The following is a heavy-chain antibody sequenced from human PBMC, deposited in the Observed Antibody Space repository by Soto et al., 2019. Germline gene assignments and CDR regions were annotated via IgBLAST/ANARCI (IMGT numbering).Heavy chain of an antibody. V-gene: IGHV3-7*03. Sequence: EVQLVESGGGLVQPGGSLRLSCAASGFTFSSYWMSWVRQAPGKGLEWVANIKQDGSEKYYVDSVKGRFTISRDNAKNSLYLQMNSLKTDDTAVYYCTRGAGEQQKLGGYNYGLDVWGLGTTVTVSS. J-gene: IGHJ6*02. CDR1: GFTFSSYW. CDR2: IKQDGSEK. D-gene: IGHD7-27*01. CDR3: TRGAGEQQKLGGYNYGLDV.